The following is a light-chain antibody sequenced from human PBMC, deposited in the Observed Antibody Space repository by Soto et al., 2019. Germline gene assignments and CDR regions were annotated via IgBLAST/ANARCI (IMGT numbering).Light chain of an antibody. Sequence: EIVLTQSPATLSLSPGARAPLSCRASQSISSFLAWYPQKPGQAPRLLIYGASNRATGIPARFSGSGSGTDFTLTISSLEPEDFAVYYCQQHFNGPITFGQGTRLEI. J-gene: IGKJ5*01. V-gene: IGKV3-11*01. CDR3: QQHFNGPIT. CDR1: QSISSF. CDR2: GAS.